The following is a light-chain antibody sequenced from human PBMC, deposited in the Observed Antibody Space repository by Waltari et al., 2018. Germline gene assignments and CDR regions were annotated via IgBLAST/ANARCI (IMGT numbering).Light chain of an antibody. V-gene: IGKV3-15*01. J-gene: IGKJ4*01. CDR1: QSVSSY. CDR2: GAS. Sequence: EIVLTQSPATLSLSPGERATLPCRASQSVSSYLAWYQQNPGQAPRLLIHGASTRDTGIPVRFSGSGSGTDFTLTITGLQSEDFAVYFCQQYNQWPLTFGRGTKVEIK. CDR3: QQYNQWPLT.